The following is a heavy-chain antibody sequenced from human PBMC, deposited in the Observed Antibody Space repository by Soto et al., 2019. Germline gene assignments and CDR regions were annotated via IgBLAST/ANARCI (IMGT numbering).Heavy chain of an antibody. CDR1: GFIFTNYG. CDR2: VSAANGYT. V-gene: IGHV1-18*01. Sequence: QVQLVQSGPEMKKPGASVKVYCKGSGFIFTNYGFNWVRQAPGQGLEWVGWVSAANGYTRSAQKFQDRLIMTTDSSTNTAYMELRGLGPDDTALYYCAKGRSIAVPEGSWGQGTLVTVSS. D-gene: IGHD6-19*01. J-gene: IGHJ5*02. CDR3: AKGRSIAVPEGS.